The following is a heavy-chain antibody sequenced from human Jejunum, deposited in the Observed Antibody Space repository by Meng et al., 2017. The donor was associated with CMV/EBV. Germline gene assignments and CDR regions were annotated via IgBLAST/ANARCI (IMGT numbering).Heavy chain of an antibody. CDR3: ARRGGYCSSPSCPGAFDI. J-gene: IGHJ3*02. CDR1: FSSYA. D-gene: IGHD2-2*01. Sequence: FSSYAMNWVRQAPGKGLEWVAVISYDGSNKYYADSVKGRFTISRDNSKNTLYLQMNSLTAEDTAVYYCARRGGYCSSPSCPGAFDIWGHGTMVTVSS. CDR2: ISYDGSNK. V-gene: IGHV3-30-3*01.